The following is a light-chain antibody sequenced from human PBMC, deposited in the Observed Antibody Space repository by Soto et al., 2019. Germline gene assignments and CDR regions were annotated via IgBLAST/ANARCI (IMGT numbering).Light chain of an antibody. J-gene: IGKJ4*01. CDR3: QQDNNWPPLT. CDR2: GAS. Sequence: EIVITQSPSTLSVFPGERATLSCTASQSVSSNLAWYPQKPGQAPRLLIYGASTRATGIPARFSGSGSGTEFTLTISSLQSEDFAVYYCQQDNNWPPLTFGGGTKVEIK. V-gene: IGKV3-15*01. CDR1: QSVSSN.